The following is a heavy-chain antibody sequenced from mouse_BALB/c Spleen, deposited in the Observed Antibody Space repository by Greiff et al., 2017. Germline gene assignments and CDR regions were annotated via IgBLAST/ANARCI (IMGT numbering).Heavy chain of an antibody. CDR2: IDPENGDT. V-gene: IGHV14-4*02. Sequence: EVQLQQSGAELVRSGASVKLSCTASGFNIKDYYMHWVKQRPEQGLEWIGWIDPENGDTEYAPKFQGKATMTADTSSNTAYLQLSSLTSEDTAVYYCKTTVVADWYFDVWGAGTTVTVSS. CDR3: KTTVVADWYFDV. CDR1: GFNIKDYY. J-gene: IGHJ1*01. D-gene: IGHD1-1*01.